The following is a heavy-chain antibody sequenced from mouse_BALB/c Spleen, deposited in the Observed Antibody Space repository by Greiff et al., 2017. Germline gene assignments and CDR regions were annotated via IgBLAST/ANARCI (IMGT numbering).Heavy chain of an antibody. J-gene: IGHJ1*01. CDR1: GFNIKDTY. CDR3: ARRGGYDWYFDV. V-gene: IGHV14-3*02. D-gene: IGHD2-2*01. Sequence: EVQLQQSGAELVKPGASVKLSCTASGFNIKDTYMHWVKQRPEQGLEWIGRIDPANGNTKYDPKFQGKATITADTSSNTAYLQLSSLTSEDTAVYYCARRGGYDWYFDVWGAGTTVTVSS. CDR2: IDPANGNT.